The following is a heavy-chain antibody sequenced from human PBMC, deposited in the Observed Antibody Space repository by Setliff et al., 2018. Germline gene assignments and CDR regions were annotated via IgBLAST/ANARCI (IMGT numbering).Heavy chain of an antibody. CDR2: LNPSSGNT. V-gene: IGHV1-8*03. D-gene: IGHD1-26*01. CDR1: GYSFTSND. Sequence: ASVKVSCKASGYSFTSNDINWVRQATGQGPEWMGWLNPSSGNTGYAPKFQGRVTITRSTSLSTAYMELSSPRSEDTAIYYCARAHSGSDFHDPFDIWGQGTMVTVSS. J-gene: IGHJ3*02. CDR3: ARAHSGSDFHDPFDI.